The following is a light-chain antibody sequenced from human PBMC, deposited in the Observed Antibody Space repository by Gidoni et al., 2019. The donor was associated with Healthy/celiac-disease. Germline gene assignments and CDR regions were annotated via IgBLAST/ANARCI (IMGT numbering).Light chain of an antibody. V-gene: IGLV1-51*01. Sequence: QSVLTQPPSVSAAPGQKVTISCSGSSANIGHNYVSWYQQLPGTAPKLLIYDNNKRPSGIPDRFSGSKSGTSATLGLTGLPTGDEADYYCGTWDSSLSAGLFGGGTTLTVL. CDR1: SANIGHNY. CDR3: GTWDSSLSAGL. CDR2: DNN. J-gene: IGLJ2*01.